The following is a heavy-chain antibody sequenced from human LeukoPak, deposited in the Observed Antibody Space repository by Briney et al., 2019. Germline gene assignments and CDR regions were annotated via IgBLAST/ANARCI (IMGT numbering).Heavy chain of an antibody. CDR1: GFTFSSYA. Sequence: GGSLRLSCAASGFTFSSYAMHWVRQAPGKGPEWVAVISYDGSNKYYADSVKGRFTISRDNSKNTLYLQVNSLRAEDTAVYYCARDITIFGVVRNYYGMDVWGQGTTVTVSS. CDR3: ARDITIFGVVRNYYGMDV. D-gene: IGHD3-3*01. CDR2: ISYDGSNK. J-gene: IGHJ6*02. V-gene: IGHV3-30-3*01.